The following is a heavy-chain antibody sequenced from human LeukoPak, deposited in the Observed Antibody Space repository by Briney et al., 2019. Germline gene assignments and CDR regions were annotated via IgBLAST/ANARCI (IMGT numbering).Heavy chain of an antibody. Sequence: SETLSLTCTVSGGSISSSSYYWGWIRQPPGRGLDWIGSIYYSGSTYYNPSLKSRVTISVDTSKNQFSLKLSSVTAADTAVYYCARSDDIVGATNWSDPWGQGTLVTVSS. D-gene: IGHD1-26*01. J-gene: IGHJ5*02. CDR2: IYYSGST. CDR1: GGSISSSSYY. V-gene: IGHV4-39*01. CDR3: ARSDDIVGATNWSDP.